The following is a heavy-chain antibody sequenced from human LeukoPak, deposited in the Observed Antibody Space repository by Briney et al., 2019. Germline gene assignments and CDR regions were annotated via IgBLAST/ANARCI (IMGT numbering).Heavy chain of an antibody. CDR3: ARDPRGPTGFDSGGRDSFDY. CDR1: VFTFSSYE. CDR2: ISSSGSTI. Sequence: GSLRLSCAASVFTFSSYEMNWVRQAPGKGLEWVSYISSSGSTIYYADSVKGRFTISRDNSKNTLYLQMNTLRAEDTAVYYCARDPRGPTGFDSGGRDSFDYWGQGTLVTVSS. J-gene: IGHJ4*02. V-gene: IGHV3-48*03. D-gene: IGHD3-22*01.